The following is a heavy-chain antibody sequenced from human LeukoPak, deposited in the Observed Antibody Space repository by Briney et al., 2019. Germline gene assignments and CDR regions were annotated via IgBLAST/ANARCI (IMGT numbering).Heavy chain of an antibody. V-gene: IGHV3-7*01. Sequence: GGSLRLSCAASGFMFSTYWMTWVRQAPGKGLQWVANINQDGREKYSVDSVKGRFTISRDNAKNSLYLQMNSLRAEDTAVYYCARDFSGHDGSGNYYSSAFDYWGQGTLVTVSS. CDR1: GFMFSTYW. D-gene: IGHD3-10*01. CDR2: INQDGREK. CDR3: ARDFSGHDGSGNYYSSAFDY. J-gene: IGHJ4*02.